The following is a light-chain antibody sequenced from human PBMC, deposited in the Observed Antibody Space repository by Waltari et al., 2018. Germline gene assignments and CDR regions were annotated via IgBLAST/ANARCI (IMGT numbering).Light chain of an antibody. CDR2: RAS. J-gene: IGKJ1*01. CDR3: QQYDNYWT. CDR1: QSITNW. V-gene: IGKV1-5*03. Sequence: DIQMTQSPSTLSASVGDRVPITCRASQSITNWLAWYQQKPGKAPQLLIYRASNLESGVPSRFSGSGSVTEFTLTISSLQPDDFATYYCQQYDNYWTFGQGTKVEIK.